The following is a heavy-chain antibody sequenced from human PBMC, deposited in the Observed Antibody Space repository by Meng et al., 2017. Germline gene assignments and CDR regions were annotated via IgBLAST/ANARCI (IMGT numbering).Heavy chain of an antibody. CDR1: GFTFSSYG. D-gene: IGHD3-10*01. V-gene: IGHV3-33*08. J-gene: IGHJ3*02. CDR2: IWYDGSNK. CDR3: ARVFTMVRGGDVAFDI. Sequence: GASLKISCAASGFTFSSYGMHWVRQAPGKGLEWVAVIWYDGSNKYYADSVKGRFTISRDNSKNTLYLQMNSLRAEDTAVYYCARVFTMVRGGDVAFDIWGQGTMVTVSS.